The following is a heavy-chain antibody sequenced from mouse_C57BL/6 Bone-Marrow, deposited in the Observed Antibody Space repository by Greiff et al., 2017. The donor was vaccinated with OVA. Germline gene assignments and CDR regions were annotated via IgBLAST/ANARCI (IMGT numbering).Heavy chain of an antibody. CDR1: GFPFSDYY. V-gene: IGHV5-12*01. Sequence: EVHLVESGGGLVQPGGSLKLSCAASGFPFSDYYMYWVRQTPEKRLEWVAYISNGGGSTYYPDTVKGRFTISRDNAKNTLYLQMSRLKSEDTAMYYCARQGGYYYAMDYWGQGTSVTVAS. CDR3: ARQGGYYYAMDY. CDR2: ISNGGGST. D-gene: IGHD2-2*01. J-gene: IGHJ4*01.